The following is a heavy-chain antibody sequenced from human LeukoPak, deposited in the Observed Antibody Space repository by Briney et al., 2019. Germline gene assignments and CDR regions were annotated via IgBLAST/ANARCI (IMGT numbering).Heavy chain of an antibody. J-gene: IGHJ4*02. Sequence: GGSLRLSCAASGFTFVSYAMNWVRQAPGKGLEWVSAISGGGGTTYYADSVKGRFTSSRDNSKNTLYLQMNSLRAEDTAVYYCARDYGGNYYFDYWGQGTLVTVSS. V-gene: IGHV3-23*01. D-gene: IGHD4-23*01. CDR1: GFTFVSYA. CDR3: ARDYGGNYYFDY. CDR2: ISGGGGTT.